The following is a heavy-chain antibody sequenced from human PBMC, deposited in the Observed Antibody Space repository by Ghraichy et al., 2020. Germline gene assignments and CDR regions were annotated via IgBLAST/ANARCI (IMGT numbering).Heavy chain of an antibody. D-gene: IGHD3-16*01. J-gene: IGHJ6*03. V-gene: IGHV3-7*03. Sequence: GGSLRLSCAASGFTFSSYWMTWVRQAPGKGLEWVANIKQDGSEKYYVDSVKGRFTISRDNAKNSLYLQMNSLRAEDTAVYYCAREPYANWGRTYYYMDVWGKGTTVTVSS. CDR1: GFTFSSYW. CDR2: IKQDGSEK. CDR3: AREPYANWGRTYYYMDV.